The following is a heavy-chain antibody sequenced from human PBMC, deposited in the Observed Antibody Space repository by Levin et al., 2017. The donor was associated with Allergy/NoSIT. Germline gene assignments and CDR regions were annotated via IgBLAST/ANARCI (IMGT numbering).Heavy chain of an antibody. CDR3: ARDCSATCHGGADY. J-gene: IGHJ4*02. D-gene: IGHD2-2*01. CDR1: GYTFTSYG. V-gene: IGHV1-18*01. CDR2: ISAYNGNT. Sequence: ASVKVSCKASGYTFTSYGISWVRQAPGQGLEWMGWISAYNGNTKYVQKFQGRVTMTTDTSTSTAYMELRSLRSDDTAVYYCARDCSATCHGGADYWGQGTLVTVSS.